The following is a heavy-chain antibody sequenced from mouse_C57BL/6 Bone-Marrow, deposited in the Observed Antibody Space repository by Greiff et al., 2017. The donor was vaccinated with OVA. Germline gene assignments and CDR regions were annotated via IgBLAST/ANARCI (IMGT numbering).Heavy chain of an antibody. D-gene: IGHD1-1*01. Sequence: VQLQQPGAELVKPGASVKLSCKASGYTFTSYWMHWVKQRPGQGLEWIGMIHPNSGSTNYNEKFKSKATLTVDKSSSTAYMQLSSLTSEDSAVYDCARKFGITTVVPFDYWGQGTTLTVSS. CDR2: IHPNSGST. CDR3: ARKFGITTVVPFDY. J-gene: IGHJ2*01. CDR1: GYTFTSYW. V-gene: IGHV1-64*01.